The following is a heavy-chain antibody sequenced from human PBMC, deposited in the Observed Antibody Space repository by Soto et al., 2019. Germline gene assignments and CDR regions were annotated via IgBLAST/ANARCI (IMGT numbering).Heavy chain of an antibody. CDR1: GYTLTELS. Sequence: ASVKVSRKVSGYTLTELSMHRVRQAPGKGNEWMGGFDPEDGETIYAQKFQGRVTMTEDTSADTAYMELSSLRSEDTAVYYCATDDDYIWGSYRPKINYWGQGTLVTVS. CDR3: ATDDDYIWGSYRPKINY. D-gene: IGHD3-16*02. J-gene: IGHJ4*02. CDR2: FDPEDGET. V-gene: IGHV1-24*01.